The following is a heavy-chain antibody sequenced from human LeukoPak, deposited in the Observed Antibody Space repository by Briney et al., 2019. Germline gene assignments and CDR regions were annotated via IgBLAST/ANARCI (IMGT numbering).Heavy chain of an antibody. D-gene: IGHD3-22*01. Sequence: GGSLRLSCAASGFTSGFTFTNYALSWVRQAPGKGLVWVSRINTYGRITNYADSVKGRFTISRDNARNTLYLQMNSLRAEDTAVYYCAKDGRVNYYDSSGYSDYWGQGTLVTVSS. J-gene: IGHJ4*02. CDR1: GFTFTNYA. CDR2: INTYGRIT. CDR3: AKDGRVNYYDSSGYSDY. V-gene: IGHV3-74*01.